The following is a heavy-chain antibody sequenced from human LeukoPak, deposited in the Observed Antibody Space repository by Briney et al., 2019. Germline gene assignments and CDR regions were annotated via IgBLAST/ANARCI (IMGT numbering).Heavy chain of an antibody. CDR1: GYSISSGYY. CDR3: ARALAMGDFDY. Sequence: SETLSLTCTVSGYSISSGYYWSWIRQPPGKGLEWIGEINHSGSTNYNPSLKSRVTISVDTSKNQFSLKLSSVTAADTAVYYCARALAMGDFDYWGQGTMVTVSS. CDR2: INHSGST. J-gene: IGHJ4*02. D-gene: IGHD3-16*01. V-gene: IGHV4-38-2*02.